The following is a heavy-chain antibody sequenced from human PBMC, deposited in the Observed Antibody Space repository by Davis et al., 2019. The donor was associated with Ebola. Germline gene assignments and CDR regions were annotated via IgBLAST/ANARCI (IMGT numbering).Heavy chain of an antibody. J-gene: IGHJ3*02. CDR2: IYHSGST. V-gene: IGHV4-34*01. Sequence: MPGRSLRPSCAVYGGSFSGYYWSWVRQPPGKGMVWIGEIYHSGSTNYNPSLKSRVTISVDKSKNQFSLKLSSVTAADTAVYYCARVGDRDAFDIWGQGTMVTVSS. CDR3: ARVGDRDAFDI. CDR1: GGSFSGYY. D-gene: IGHD1-14*01.